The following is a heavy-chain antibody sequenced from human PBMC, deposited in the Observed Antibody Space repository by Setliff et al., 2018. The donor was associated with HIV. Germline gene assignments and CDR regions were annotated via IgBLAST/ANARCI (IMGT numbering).Heavy chain of an antibody. D-gene: IGHD1-26*01. J-gene: IGHJ4*02. CDR3: AGSPEWGAGGIDY. V-gene: IGHV4-59*01. CDR1: GGSISRYY. Sequence: SETLSLTCTVSGGSISRYYWSWIRQSPGKGLEWIGYVYFTGHTNFNPSLKSRVTMSIDTPQNQFSPTLTSVTAADTAVYYCAGSPEWGAGGIDYWGQGTLVTVSS. CDR2: VYFTGHT.